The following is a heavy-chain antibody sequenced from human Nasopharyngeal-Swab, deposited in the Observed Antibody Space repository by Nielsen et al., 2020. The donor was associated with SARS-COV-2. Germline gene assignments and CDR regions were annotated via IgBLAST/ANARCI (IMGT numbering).Heavy chain of an antibody. CDR2: IAHSGLT. CDR3: ARVPAGCSSTSCYLTD. Sequence: SETLSLTCTVPGGSISSPNWWNWVSQPPGKGLEWHGEIAHSGLTNYNPSLKSPVTISIDNSKNQFSLRLNSMTAADTAVYHCARVPAGCSSTSCYLTDWGQGILVTVSS. J-gene: IGHJ4*02. V-gene: IGHV4-4*02. CDR1: GGSISSPNW. D-gene: IGHD2-2*01.